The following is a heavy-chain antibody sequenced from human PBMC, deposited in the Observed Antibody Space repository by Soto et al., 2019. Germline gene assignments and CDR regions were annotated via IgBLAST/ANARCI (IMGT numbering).Heavy chain of an antibody. V-gene: IGHV3-23*01. J-gene: IGHJ6*02. Sequence: GGSLRLSCAASGFSFSNYAMSWVRQAPGKGLEWVSSIRDSSRDTYYADSAKGRFTISRDNSKNTLYLQMYSLRGEDTAVYYCASRGRYYGMDVWGQGTTVTVS. CDR2: IRDSSRDT. CDR3: ASRGRYYGMDV. CDR1: GFSFSNYA. D-gene: IGHD3-10*01.